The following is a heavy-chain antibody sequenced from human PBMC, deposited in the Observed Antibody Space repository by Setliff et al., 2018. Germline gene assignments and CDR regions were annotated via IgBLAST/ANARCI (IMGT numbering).Heavy chain of an antibody. Sequence: PGGSLRLSCAASGFTFSTYEMNWVRQAPGKGLEWVSYISSDGSTVFYADSVKGRFTISRDNAKNSLYLQMNSLRADDMAIYYCAKGYCSSTSCYVDYWGQGTLVTVSS. CDR2: ISSDGSTV. CDR1: GFTFSTYE. CDR3: AKGYCSSTSCYVDY. D-gene: IGHD2-2*01. V-gene: IGHV3-48*03. J-gene: IGHJ4*02.